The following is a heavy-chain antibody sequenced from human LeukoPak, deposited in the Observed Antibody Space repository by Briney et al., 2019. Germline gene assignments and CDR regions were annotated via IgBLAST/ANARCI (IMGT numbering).Heavy chain of an antibody. CDR1: GGSFSGYY. CDR2: INHSGST. D-gene: IGHD6-13*01. CDR3: ARTPARRLAAAGRGFGAFDI. V-gene: IGHV4-34*01. Sequence: SETLSLTCAVYGGSFSGYYWSWSRQPPGKGLEWMEEINHSGSTNYNPSLKSRVTISVDTSKNQFSLKLSSVTAADTAVYYCARTPARRLAAAGRGFGAFDIWGQGTMVTVSS. J-gene: IGHJ3*02.